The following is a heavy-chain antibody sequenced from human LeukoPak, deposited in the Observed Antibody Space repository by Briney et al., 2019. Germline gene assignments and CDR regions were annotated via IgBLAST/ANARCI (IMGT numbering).Heavy chain of an antibody. CDR2: IYYSGST. CDR1: GGSISSGSYY. V-gene: IGHV4-61*01. Sequence: SQTLSLTCTVSGGSISSGSYYWSWIRQPPGKGLEWIGYIYYSGSTNYNPTLKSRVTISVDTSKNQFSLKLSSVTAADTAVYYCARHPHYDSSGLGFDYWGQGTLVTVSS. CDR3: ARHPHYDSSGLGFDY. J-gene: IGHJ4*02. D-gene: IGHD3-22*01.